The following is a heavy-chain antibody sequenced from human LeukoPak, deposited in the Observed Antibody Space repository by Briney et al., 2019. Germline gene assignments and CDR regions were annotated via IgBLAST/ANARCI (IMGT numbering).Heavy chain of an antibody. CDR2: INSDGSST. Sequence: PGGSLRLSCAASGFTFSSYWMHWVRQAPGKGLVWVSRINSDGSSTSYADSVKGRFTISRDNAKNTLYLQMNSLRAEDTAVYYCARSIGSEWLVRYYFDYWGQGTLVTVSS. V-gene: IGHV3-74*01. CDR1: GFTFSSYW. CDR3: ARSIGSEWLVRYYFDY. J-gene: IGHJ4*02. D-gene: IGHD6-19*01.